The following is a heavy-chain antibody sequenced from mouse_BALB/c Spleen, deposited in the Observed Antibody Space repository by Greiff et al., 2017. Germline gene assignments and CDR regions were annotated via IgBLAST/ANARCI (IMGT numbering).Heavy chain of an antibody. Sequence: VQVVESGPGLVAPSQSLSITCTVSGFSLTSYGVSWVRQPPGKGLEWLGVIWGDGSTNYHSALISRLSISKDNSKSQVFLKLNSLQTDDTATYYCAKPLSYYYGSSYGYAMDYWGQGTSVTVSS. CDR2: IWGDGST. J-gene: IGHJ4*01. D-gene: IGHD1-1*01. CDR3: AKPLSYYYGSSYGYAMDY. V-gene: IGHV2-3*01. CDR1: GFSLTSYG.